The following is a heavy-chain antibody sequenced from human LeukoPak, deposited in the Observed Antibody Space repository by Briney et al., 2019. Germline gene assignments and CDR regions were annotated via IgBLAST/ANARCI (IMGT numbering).Heavy chain of an antibody. V-gene: IGHV3-66*01. CDR1: GFTVSSNY. CDR2: IYSGGST. D-gene: IGHD3-22*01. Sequence: GGSLRLSCAASGFTVSSNYMSWVRQAPGKGLEWVSVIYSGGSTYYADSVKGRFTISRDNSKNTLYLQMNSLRAEDTAVYYCARSGYYDRDAFDIWGQGTMVTVSS. J-gene: IGHJ3*02. CDR3: ARSGYYDRDAFDI.